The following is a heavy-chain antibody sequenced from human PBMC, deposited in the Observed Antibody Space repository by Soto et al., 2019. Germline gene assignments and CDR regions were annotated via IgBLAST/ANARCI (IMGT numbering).Heavy chain of an antibody. Sequence: VQLVESGGGLVKPGGSLRLPCAASGFTFSDYYMNWVRQAPGKGLEWVSSISGSSTIYYADSVKGRFTISRDNAKNSLYLQMNSLRAEDTAVYYCARDPLRIAVAGTGFDYWGQGTLVTVSS. J-gene: IGHJ4*02. CDR2: ISGSSTI. CDR3: ARDPLRIAVAGTGFDY. D-gene: IGHD6-19*01. CDR1: GFTFSDYY. V-gene: IGHV3-11*04.